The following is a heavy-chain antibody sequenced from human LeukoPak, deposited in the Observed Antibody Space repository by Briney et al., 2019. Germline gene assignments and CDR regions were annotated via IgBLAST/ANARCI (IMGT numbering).Heavy chain of an antibody. J-gene: IGHJ4*02. V-gene: IGHV4-59*08. CDR2: IYYSNT. Sequence: PSETLSLTCTVSGGSISSYYWSWIRQPPGKGLESIGYIYYSNTNYNPSLKSRVTISADTSKNQFSLKLSSVTAADTAVYYCARLKYGDYGLYYFDHWGQGTLVTVSS. CDR1: GGSISSYY. D-gene: IGHD4-17*01. CDR3: ARLKYGDYGLYYFDH.